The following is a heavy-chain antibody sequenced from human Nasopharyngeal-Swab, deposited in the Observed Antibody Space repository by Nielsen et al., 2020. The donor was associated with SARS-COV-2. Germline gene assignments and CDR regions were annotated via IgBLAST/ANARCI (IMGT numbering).Heavy chain of an antibody. CDR3: ASQPSNWLDP. CDR2: IYYSGST. CDR1: GGSISSSSYY. V-gene: IGHV4-39*01. J-gene: IGHJ5*02. Sequence: SETLSLTCTVSGGSISSSSYYWGWIRQPPGKGLEWVGSIYYSGSTYYNPSLKSRVTISVDTSKNQFSLKLSSVTAADTAVYYCASQPSNWLDPWGQGTLVTVSS.